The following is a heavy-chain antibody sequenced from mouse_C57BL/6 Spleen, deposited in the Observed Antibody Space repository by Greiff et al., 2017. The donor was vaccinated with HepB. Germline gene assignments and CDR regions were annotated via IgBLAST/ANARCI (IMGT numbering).Heavy chain of an antibody. CDR1: GYTFTSYW. CDR3: ARPHYYGSSSYAMDS. V-gene: IGHV1-61*01. J-gene: IGHJ4*01. CDR2: IYPSDSET. D-gene: IGHD1-1*01. Sequence: QVQLQQPGAELVRPGSSVKLSCKASGYTFTSYWMDWVKQRPGQGLEWIGNIYPSDSETHYNQKFKDKATLTVDKSSSTAYMQLSSLTSEDSAVYYCARPHYYGSSSYAMDSWGQGTSVTVSS.